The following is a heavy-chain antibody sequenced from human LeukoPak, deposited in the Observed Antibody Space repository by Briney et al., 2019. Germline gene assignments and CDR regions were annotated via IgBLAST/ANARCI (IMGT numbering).Heavy chain of an antibody. CDR2: ISPYNGNT. CDR3: ARVPSLGRPSDFWSGYYTGQPVHY. D-gene: IGHD3-3*01. V-gene: IGHV1-18*01. J-gene: IGHJ4*02. CDR1: GYTFTSYG. Sequence: GASVKVSCKASGYTFTSYGISWVRQAPGQGLEWMGWISPYNGNTNYAQKLQGRVTMTRDTSKSTAYMELRSLRSDDTAVYYCARVPSLGRPSDFWSGYYTGQPVHYWGQRTLVAVSS.